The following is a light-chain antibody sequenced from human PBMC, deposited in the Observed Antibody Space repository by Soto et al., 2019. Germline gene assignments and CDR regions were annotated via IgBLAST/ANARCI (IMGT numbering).Light chain of an antibody. CDR1: SSDIGGYNY. CDR2: EHS. V-gene: IGLV2-8*01. J-gene: IGLJ2*01. Sequence: QSALTQPPSASGSPGQSVTISCTRTSSDIGGYNYVSWYQQHPGKAPTLMIYEHSKRPSGVPDRFSGSKSGNTASLTVSGLQAEDEADYDCSSHAGSNNFVVFGGGTKLTVL. CDR3: SSHAGSNNFVV.